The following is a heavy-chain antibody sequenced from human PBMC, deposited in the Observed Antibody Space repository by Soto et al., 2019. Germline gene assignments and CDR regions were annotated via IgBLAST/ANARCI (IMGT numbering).Heavy chain of an antibody. D-gene: IGHD3-10*01. CDR3: ARGSIKGGSGSDFDY. Sequence: QVQLQQWGAGLLKPSETLSLTCTVYGGSFSGYYWSWIRQPPGKGLEWIGEINHSGSTNYNPSLKSRVTISVDTSKNQFSLKLSSVTAADTAVYYCARGSIKGGSGSDFDYWGQGTLVTVSS. CDR1: GGSFSGYY. CDR2: INHSGST. J-gene: IGHJ4*02. V-gene: IGHV4-34*01.